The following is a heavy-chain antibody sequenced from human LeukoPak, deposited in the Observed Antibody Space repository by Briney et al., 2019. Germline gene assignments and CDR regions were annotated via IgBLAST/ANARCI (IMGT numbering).Heavy chain of an antibody. D-gene: IGHD3-22*01. CDR3: AKGGYEYDSSGHNYFDY. CDR2: INPSGGST. J-gene: IGHJ4*02. CDR1: GYTFTSYY. V-gene: IGHV1-46*01. Sequence: GASVKVSCKASGYTFTSYYMHWVRQAPGQGLEWMGIINPSGGSTSYAQKFQGRVTMTRDMSTSTVYMELSSLRSEDTAVYYCAKGGYEYDSSGHNYFDYWGQGTLVTVSS.